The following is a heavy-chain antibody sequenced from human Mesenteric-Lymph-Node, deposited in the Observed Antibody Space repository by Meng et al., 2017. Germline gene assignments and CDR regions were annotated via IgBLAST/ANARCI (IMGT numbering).Heavy chain of an antibody. Sequence: QVQVVQSGAGVKMPGASVKVSCETSGYTFTSYGITWVRQAPGQGLEWMGWISTYNGLTDYAQNLQDRVTLTTDTSTSTAYMELRSLRSDDTAVYYCATGRYYFSGSNYWGQGTLVTVSS. CDR2: ISTYNGLT. J-gene: IGHJ4*02. D-gene: IGHD3-10*01. CDR1: GYTFTSYG. CDR3: ATGRYYFSGSNY. V-gene: IGHV1-18*01.